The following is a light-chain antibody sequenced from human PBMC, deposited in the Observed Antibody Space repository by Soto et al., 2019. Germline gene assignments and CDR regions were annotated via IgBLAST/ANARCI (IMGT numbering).Light chain of an antibody. CDR3: QQYSSYTYT. CDR2: LAS. V-gene: IGKV1-16*01. Sequence: DIQMTQSPSSLSASVGDRVTITCRASQGISSFLAWFQQKPGKAPKSLIYLASTLQSGVPSTFSGSGSGPHFPLTISSLQPADFGTYYCQQYSSYTYTFCQGTKLEI. CDR1: QGISSF. J-gene: IGKJ2*01.